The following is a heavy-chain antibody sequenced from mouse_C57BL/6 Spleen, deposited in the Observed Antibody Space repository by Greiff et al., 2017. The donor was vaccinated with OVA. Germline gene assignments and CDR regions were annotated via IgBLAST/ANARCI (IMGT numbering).Heavy chain of an antibody. V-gene: IGHV1-15*01. CDR3: TRGGFYDYDGWYFDV. CDR1: GYTFTDYE. J-gene: IGHJ1*03. D-gene: IGHD2-4*01. CDR2: IDPEPGGT. Sequence: VQLQQSGAELVRPGASVTLSCKASGYTFTDYEMHWVKQTPVHGLEWIGAIDPEPGGTAYNQKFKGKAILTADKSSSTAYMELRSLTSEDSAVYYCTRGGFYDYDGWYFDVWGTGTTVTVSS.